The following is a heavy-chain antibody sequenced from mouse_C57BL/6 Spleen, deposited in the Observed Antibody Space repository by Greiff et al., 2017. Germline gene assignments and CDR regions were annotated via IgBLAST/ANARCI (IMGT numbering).Heavy chain of an antibody. D-gene: IGHD1-1*01. CDR3: ARSRDYYGSSYVDWYFDV. CDR1: GYTFTDYN. CDR2: INPNNGGT. Sequence: VQLQQSGPELVKPGASVKMSCKASGYTFTDYNMHWVKQSHGKSLEWIGYINPNNGGTSYNQKFKGKATLTVNKSSSTAYMELRSLTSEDSAVYYCARSRDYYGSSYVDWYFDVWGTGTTVTVSS. V-gene: IGHV1-22*01. J-gene: IGHJ1*03.